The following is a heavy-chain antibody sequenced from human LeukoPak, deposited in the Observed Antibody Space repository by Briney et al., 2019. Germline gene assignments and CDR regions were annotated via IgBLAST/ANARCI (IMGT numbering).Heavy chain of an antibody. CDR1: GASVSNSLYY. Sequence: SETLSLTCTVSGASVSNSLYYWGWIRQPPGKGLEWIGNIYYGGTTYYNPSLKSRVSISVDTAYNQFSLRLASVTAADTAVYYCARDRGYSSSWYPKPFFDYWGQGTLVTVSS. V-gene: IGHV4-39*02. D-gene: IGHD6-13*01. CDR2: IYYGGTT. J-gene: IGHJ4*02. CDR3: ARDRGYSSSWYPKPFFDY.